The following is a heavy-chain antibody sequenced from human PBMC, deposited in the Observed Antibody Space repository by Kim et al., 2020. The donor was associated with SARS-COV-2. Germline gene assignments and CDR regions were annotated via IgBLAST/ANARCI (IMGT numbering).Heavy chain of an antibody. V-gene: IGHV3-30*04. D-gene: IGHD2-15*01. Sequence: GGSLRLSCAASGFTFSSYAMHWVRQAPGKGLEWVAVISYDGSNKYYADSVKGRFTISRDNSKNTLYLQMNSLRAEDTAVYYCARDIVVVVAAVPMIWGQGTLVTVSS. J-gene: IGHJ4*02. CDR2: ISYDGSNK. CDR3: ARDIVVVVAAVPMI. CDR1: GFTFSSYA.